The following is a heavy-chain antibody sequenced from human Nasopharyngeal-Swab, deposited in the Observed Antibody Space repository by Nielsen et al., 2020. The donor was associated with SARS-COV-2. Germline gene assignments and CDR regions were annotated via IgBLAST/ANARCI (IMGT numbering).Heavy chain of an antibody. CDR3: TTVWRWINYYGMDV. Sequence: GESLKISCAASGFTFSDYYMSWIRQAPGKGLEWVGRIKSKTDGGTTDYAAPVKGRFTISRDDSKNTLYLQMNSLKTEDTAVYYCTTVWRWINYYGMDVWGQGTTVTVSS. D-gene: IGHD4-23*01. V-gene: IGHV3-15*01. CDR2: IKSKTDGGTT. CDR1: GFTFSDYY. J-gene: IGHJ6*02.